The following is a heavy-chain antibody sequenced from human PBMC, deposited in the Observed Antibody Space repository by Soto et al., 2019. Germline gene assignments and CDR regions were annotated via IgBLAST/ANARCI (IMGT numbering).Heavy chain of an antibody. CDR2: ISSSSSTI. CDR3: AKVGSDYYYDSSGIPQGHGTPYYFDY. D-gene: IGHD3-22*01. Sequence: GGSLRLSCEASGFTFSNYGINWVRQAPGKGLEWVSHISSSSSTIYYADSVKGRFTISRDNAKNSLYLQMNSLRAEDTAVYYCAKVGSDYYYDSSGIPQGHGTPYYFDYWGQGTLVTVSS. V-gene: IGHV3-48*01. CDR1: GFTFSNYG. J-gene: IGHJ4*02.